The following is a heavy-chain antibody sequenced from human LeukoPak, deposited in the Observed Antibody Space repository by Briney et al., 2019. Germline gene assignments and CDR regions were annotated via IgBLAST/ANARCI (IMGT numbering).Heavy chain of an antibody. Sequence: SETLSLTCTVSGGSISSYYWSWIRQPAGKGLEWIGRIYTSGSTNYNPSLKSRVTMSVDTSKNQFSLKLSSVTAADTAVYYCARDDATTALHYFDYWGQGTLVTVSS. CDR2: IYTSGST. CDR1: GGSISSYY. CDR3: ARDDATTALHYFDY. D-gene: IGHD1-26*01. V-gene: IGHV4-4*07. J-gene: IGHJ4*02.